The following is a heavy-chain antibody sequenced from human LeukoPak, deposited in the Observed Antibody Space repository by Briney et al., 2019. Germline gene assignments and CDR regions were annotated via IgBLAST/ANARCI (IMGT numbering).Heavy chain of an antibody. Sequence: GGSLRLSCAASGFTFSSFSMNWVRQAPGKGLEWVSAISGSGGSTYYADSVKGRFTISRDNSKNTLYLQMDTLRAEDTAVYYCAKALGAICGAGCSSRYFDCWGQGTLVTVSS. CDR3: AKALGAICGAGCSSRYFDC. J-gene: IGHJ4*02. D-gene: IGHD2-15*01. CDR1: GFTFSSFS. V-gene: IGHV3-23*01. CDR2: ISGSGGST.